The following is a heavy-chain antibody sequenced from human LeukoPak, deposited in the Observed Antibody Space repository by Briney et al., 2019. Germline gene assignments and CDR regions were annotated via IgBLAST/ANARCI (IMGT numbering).Heavy chain of an antibody. CDR1: AGSFSGYY. V-gene: IGHV4-34*01. Sequence: SETLSLTCAVYAGSFSGYYWSWIRQPPGKGLEWIGEINHSGSTNYNPSLKSRVTISVDTSKNQFSLKLNSVTAADTAMYYCSRDGGPSREQLVEDAFDIWGQGTMVTVSP. J-gene: IGHJ3*02. CDR2: INHSGST. CDR3: SRDGGPSREQLVEDAFDI. D-gene: IGHD6-13*01.